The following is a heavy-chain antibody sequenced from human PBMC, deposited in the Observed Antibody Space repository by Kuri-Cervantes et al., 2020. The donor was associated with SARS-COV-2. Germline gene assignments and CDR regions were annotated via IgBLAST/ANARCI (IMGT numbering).Heavy chain of an antibody. CDR2: ISSSSSYT. D-gene: IGHD6-13*01. Sequence: GGSLRLSCAASGFTFSSYAMSWVRQAPGKGLEWVSYISSSSSYTNYADSVKGRFTISRDNAKNSLYLQMNSLRAEDTALYYCAKLAAAGTGPSYWGQGTLVTVSS. V-gene: IGHV3-21*04. CDR1: GFTFSSYA. J-gene: IGHJ4*02. CDR3: AKLAAAGTGPSY.